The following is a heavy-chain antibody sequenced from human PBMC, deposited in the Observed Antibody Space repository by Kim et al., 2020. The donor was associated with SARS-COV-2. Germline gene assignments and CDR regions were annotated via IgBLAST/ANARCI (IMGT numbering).Heavy chain of an antibody. Sequence: SETLSLTCTVSGGSISSSSYYWGWIRQPPGKGLEWIGSIYYSGSTYYNPSLKSRVTISVDTSKNQFSLKLSSVTAADTAVYYCARYLGYSSSWEPSGAFDIWGQGTMVTVSS. CDR3: ARYLGYSSSWEPSGAFDI. CDR2: IYYSGST. J-gene: IGHJ3*02. V-gene: IGHV4-39*01. CDR1: GGSISSSSYY. D-gene: IGHD6-13*01.